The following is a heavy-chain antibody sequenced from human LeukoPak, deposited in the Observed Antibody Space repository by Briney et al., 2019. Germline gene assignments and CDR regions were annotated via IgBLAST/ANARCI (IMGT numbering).Heavy chain of an antibody. J-gene: IGHJ2*01. CDR3: AKDQLVTSNWYFDL. CDR2: ISGSGGST. D-gene: IGHD4-23*01. V-gene: IGHV3-23*01. CDR1: GFTLSSYA. Sequence: PGGSLRLSCAASGFTLSSYAMSWFRQAPGKGLEWVSAISGSGGSTYYADSVKGRFTISRDNSKNTLYLQMNSLRAEDTAVYYCAKDQLVTSNWYFDLWGRGTLVTVSS.